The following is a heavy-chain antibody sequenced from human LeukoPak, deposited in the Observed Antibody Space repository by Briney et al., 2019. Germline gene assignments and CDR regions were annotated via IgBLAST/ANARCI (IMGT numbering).Heavy chain of an antibody. Sequence: GESLKISCKGSGYSFTSYWIGWVRQMLGKGLKWMGIIYPGDSDTKYSPSFQGQVTISADKSISTAYLQWSSLKAPDTAMYYCARVGRDGYKRLDYWGQGTLVTVSS. CDR1: GYSFTSYW. D-gene: IGHD5-24*01. CDR3: ARVGRDGYKRLDY. V-gene: IGHV5-51*01. J-gene: IGHJ4*02. CDR2: IYPGDSDT.